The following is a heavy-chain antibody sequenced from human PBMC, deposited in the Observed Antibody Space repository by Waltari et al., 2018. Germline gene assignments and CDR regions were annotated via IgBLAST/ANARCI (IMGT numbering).Heavy chain of an antibody. D-gene: IGHD2-15*01. J-gene: IGHJ4*02. Sequence: EVQLVESGGGLVQPGGSLRLSCAASGFTFSTHWTSWARQAPGKGLEWVANIKQDGSEKYYVDSVKGRFTISRDNAKNSLYLQMNSLRAEDSAVYHCVRGAVDNWGQGTLVTVSS. CDR3: VRGAVDN. CDR1: GFTFSTHW. V-gene: IGHV3-7*01. CDR2: IKQDGSEK.